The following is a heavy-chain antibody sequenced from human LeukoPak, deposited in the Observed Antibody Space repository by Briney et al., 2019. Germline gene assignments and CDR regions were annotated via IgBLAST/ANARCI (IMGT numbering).Heavy chain of an antibody. CDR3: ARDLSIRGYSYGYWDY. J-gene: IGHJ4*02. Sequence: GGSLRLSCAAPGITVSSNYMSWVRQAPGKGLEWVSVIFSGGTTYYADSVKGRFTISRDISKNTLYLQMNSLRAEDTAVYYCARDLSIRGYSYGYWDYWGRGTLVTVSS. CDR1: GITVSSNY. V-gene: IGHV3-66*01. CDR2: IFSGGTT. D-gene: IGHD5-18*01.